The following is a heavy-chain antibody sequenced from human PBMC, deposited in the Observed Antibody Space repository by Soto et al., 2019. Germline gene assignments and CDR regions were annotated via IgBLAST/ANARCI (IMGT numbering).Heavy chain of an antibody. CDR2: IYPGDSDT. CDR3: ARVYSSGSDY. D-gene: IGHD6-19*01. J-gene: IGHJ4*02. V-gene: IGHV5-51*04. CDR1: GYGFTTYW. Sequence: GESLKISCKGSGYGFTTYWIGWVRQMPGKGLEWMGIIYPGDSDTKYSPSFQGQVTISADKPINTAYLQWSSLQASDSAMYYCARVYSSGSDYWGQGTLVTVSS.